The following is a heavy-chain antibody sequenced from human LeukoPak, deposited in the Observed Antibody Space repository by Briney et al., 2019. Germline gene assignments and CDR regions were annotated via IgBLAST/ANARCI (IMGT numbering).Heavy chain of an antibody. CDR3: ARGPRYYDILTGPDY. CDR1: GGSISSSSYY. CDR2: IYYSGST. Sequence: SETLSLTCTVSGGSISSSSYYWGWIRQPPGTGLEWIGSIYYSGSTYYNPSLKSRVTISVDTSKNQFSLKLSSVTAADTAVYYCARGPRYYDILTGPDYWGQGTLVTVSS. J-gene: IGHJ4*02. V-gene: IGHV4-39*01. D-gene: IGHD3-9*01.